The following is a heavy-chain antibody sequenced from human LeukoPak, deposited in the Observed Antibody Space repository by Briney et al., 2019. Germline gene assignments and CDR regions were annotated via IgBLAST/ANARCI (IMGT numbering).Heavy chain of an antibody. CDR1: GFTFSSCE. J-gene: IGHJ3*02. CDR3: ARDCGGGSCYGPYDAFDI. CDR2: ISSSGSTI. D-gene: IGHD2-15*01. V-gene: IGHV3-48*03. Sequence: PGGSLRLSCAASGFTFSSCEMNWVRQAPGKGLEWVSYISSSGSTIYYADSVKGRFTISRDNAKNLLYLQMNSLRAEDTAVYYCARDCGGGSCYGPYDAFDIWGQGTMVTVSS.